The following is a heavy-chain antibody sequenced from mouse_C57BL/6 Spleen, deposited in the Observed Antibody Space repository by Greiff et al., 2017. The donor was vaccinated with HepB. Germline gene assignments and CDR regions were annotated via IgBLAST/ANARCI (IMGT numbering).Heavy chain of an antibody. J-gene: IGHJ3*01. D-gene: IGHD2-3*01. V-gene: IGHV5-6*02. CDR3: ASYDGYYFAY. CDR1: GFTFSSYG. CDR2: ISSGGSYT. Sequence: EVKLEESGGDLVKPGGSLKLSCAASGFTFSSYGMSWVRQTPDKRLEWVATISSGGSYTYYPDSVKGRFTISRDNAKNTLYLQMSSLKSEDTAMYYCASYDGYYFAYWGQGTLVTVSA.